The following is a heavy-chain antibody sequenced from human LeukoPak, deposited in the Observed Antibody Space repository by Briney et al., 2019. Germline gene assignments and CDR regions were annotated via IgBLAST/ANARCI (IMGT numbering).Heavy chain of an antibody. CDR2: INHRGST. CDR1: GGSISTGDYH. Sequence: SETLSLTCTVSGGSISTGDYHWSWIRQPPGKGLEWMGYINHRGSTYYNSSLKSRVTMSLDTSRDQFSLRLSSMNAADTAVYYCARDCGGGSCYGAFEIWGQGTMVTVSS. J-gene: IGHJ3*02. V-gene: IGHV4-30-4*01. CDR3: ARDCGGGSCYGAFEI. D-gene: IGHD2-15*01.